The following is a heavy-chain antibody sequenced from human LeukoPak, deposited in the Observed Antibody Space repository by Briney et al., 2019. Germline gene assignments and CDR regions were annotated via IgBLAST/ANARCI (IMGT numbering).Heavy chain of an antibody. V-gene: IGHV3-21*01. CDR3: ARTYYGSGSYPFDY. J-gene: IGHJ4*02. D-gene: IGHD3-10*01. CDR2: ISSSSSYI. CDR1: GFTFSSYS. Sequence: GGSLRLSCAASGFTFSSYSMNWVRQAPGKGLEWVSSISSSSSYICYADSVKGRFTISRDNAKNSLYLQMNSLRAEDTAVYYCARTYYGSGSYPFDYWGQGTLVTVSS.